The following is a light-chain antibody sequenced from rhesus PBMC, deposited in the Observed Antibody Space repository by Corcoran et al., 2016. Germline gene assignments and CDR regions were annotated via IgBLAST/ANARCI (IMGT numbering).Light chain of an antibody. CDR2: KAS. CDR1: QGISSW. Sequence: DIQMTQSPSSLSASVGDKVTITCRASQGISSWLAWYQQKPGKAPKLLIYKASTLQSGVPSRLSGSGSGTDYTFTISSLQPEDVATYYCQHGYGTPYSFGQGTKVEIK. CDR3: QHGYGTPYS. V-gene: IGKV1-18*01. J-gene: IGKJ2*01.